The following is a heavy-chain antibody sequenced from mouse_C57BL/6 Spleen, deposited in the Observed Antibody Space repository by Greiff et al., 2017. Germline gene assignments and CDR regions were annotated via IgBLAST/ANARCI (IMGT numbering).Heavy chain of an antibody. J-gene: IGHJ2*01. V-gene: IGHV5-6*02. CDR2: ISSGGSYT. Sequence: EVMLVESGGDLVKPGGSLKLSCAASGFTFSSYGMSWVRQTPDKRLEWVATISSGGSYTYYPDSVKGRFTISRDNAKNTLYLQMSSLKSEDTAMYYCARHGRGALDYWGQGTTLTVSS. CDR1: GFTFSSYG. CDR3: ARHGRGALDY.